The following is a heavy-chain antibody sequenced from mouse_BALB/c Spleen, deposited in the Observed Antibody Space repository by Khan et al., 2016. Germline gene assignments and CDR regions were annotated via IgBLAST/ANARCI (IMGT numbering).Heavy chain of an antibody. D-gene: IGHD1-1*01. CDR1: GYTFTNYG. CDR2: INTYTGEP. CDR3: ARPDYGSSRGFAY. Sequence: QIQLVQSGPELKKPGETVRISCKASGYTFTNYGMNWVKRAPGKGLKWMGWINTYTGEPTYADDFKGRFAFSLETSASTAYLQINNLKNEDTATYCCARPDYGSSRGFAYWGQGTLVTVSA. V-gene: IGHV9-3-1*01. J-gene: IGHJ3*01.